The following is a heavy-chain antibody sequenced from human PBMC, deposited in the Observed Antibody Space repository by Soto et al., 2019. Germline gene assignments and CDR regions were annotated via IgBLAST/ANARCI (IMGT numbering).Heavy chain of an antibody. V-gene: IGHV3-30*18. CDR2: VTHDGTLY. CDR3: VKDRSDTWSFDY. J-gene: IGHJ4*02. Sequence: QVQLVESGGGVVQPGRSLRLSCVASGFTFSSCAMHWVRQVAGKGLEWLAVVTHDGTLYPYADSVKGRFSISRGNSRKTLYLQMNGLRPEDTAVYYCVKDRSDTWSFDYWGQGTLVTVSS. CDR1: GFTFSSCA. D-gene: IGHD2-8*02.